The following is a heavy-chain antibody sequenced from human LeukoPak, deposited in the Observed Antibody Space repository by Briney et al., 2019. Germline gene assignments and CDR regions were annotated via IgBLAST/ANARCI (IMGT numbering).Heavy chain of an antibody. CDR2: ISGSGGST. V-gene: IGHV3-23*01. CDR1: GFTFSSYA. Sequence: EAGGSLRLSCAASGFTFSSYAMSWVRQAPGKGLEWVSAISGSGGSTYYADSVKGRFTISRDNSKNTLYLQMNSLRAEDTAVYYCARDVFRRAGRRNCYGMDVWGQGTTVTVSS. CDR3: ARDVFRRAGRRNCYGMDV. D-gene: IGHD6-19*01. J-gene: IGHJ6*02.